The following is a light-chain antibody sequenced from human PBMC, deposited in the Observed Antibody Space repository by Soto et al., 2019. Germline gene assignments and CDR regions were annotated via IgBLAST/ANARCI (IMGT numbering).Light chain of an antibody. Sequence: EVVLTQSPATLSLSPGKRATLSCRASQSISNSLAWYQQKPGQAPRLLIYEASNRATGIPARFSGTGSGTDFTLTISSLEPEDVAVYYCQQRYNWPPCTFGQGTKLEIK. CDR3: QQRYNWPPCT. CDR2: EAS. V-gene: IGKV3-11*01. J-gene: IGKJ2*02. CDR1: QSISNS.